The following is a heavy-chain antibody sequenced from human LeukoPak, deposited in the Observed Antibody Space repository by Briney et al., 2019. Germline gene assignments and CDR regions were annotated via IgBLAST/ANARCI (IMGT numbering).Heavy chain of an antibody. CDR3: AREGGGGPQYYFDY. D-gene: IGHD3-16*01. V-gene: IGHV6-1*01. CDR2: AYYRTYGSNRSKWHH. Sequence: SQTLSLTCAISGDSVSSNTVAWNWIRQSPSRGLEWLGRAYYRTYGSNRSKWHHDYALSVKSRITINSDTSKNQFSLQLESVTPDDTAVYYCAREGGGGPQYYFDYWGQGTLVTVSS. J-gene: IGHJ4*02. CDR1: GDSVSSNTVA.